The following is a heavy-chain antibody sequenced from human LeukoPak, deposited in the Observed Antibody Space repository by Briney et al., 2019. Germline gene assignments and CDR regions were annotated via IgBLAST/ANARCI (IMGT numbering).Heavy chain of an antibody. D-gene: IGHD3-22*01. V-gene: IGHV3-48*04. CDR1: GFTFSSYS. J-gene: IGHJ4*02. Sequence: GGSLRLSCAASGFTFSSYSMNWVRQAPGKGLEWVSYISSSGSTIYYADSVRGRFTISRDNAKNSLYLQMNSLRAEDTAVYYCARGVTYYYDSSGYVWGRGTLVTVSS. CDR3: ARGVTYYYDSSGYV. CDR2: ISSSGSTI.